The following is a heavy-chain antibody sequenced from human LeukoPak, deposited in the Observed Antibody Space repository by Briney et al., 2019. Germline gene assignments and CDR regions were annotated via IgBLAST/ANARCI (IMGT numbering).Heavy chain of an antibody. CDR1: GFTFSDFD. Sequence: GGSLRLSCAASGFTFSDFDMHWVRQATGKGLEWFSAIDTSGDTYYPGSVKGRFTISRDNAKNSLFLQMKSLRAGDTAVYYCARAPQTYGSGSQYYYSGMDVWGQGTTVTVSS. J-gene: IGHJ6*02. V-gene: IGHV3-13*04. CDR3: ARAPQTYGSGSQYYYSGMDV. CDR2: IDTSGDT. D-gene: IGHD3-10*01.